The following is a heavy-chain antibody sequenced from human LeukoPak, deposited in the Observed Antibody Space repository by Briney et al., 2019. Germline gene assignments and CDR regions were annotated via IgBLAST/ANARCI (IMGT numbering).Heavy chain of an antibody. J-gene: IGHJ5*02. D-gene: IGHD4-17*01. Sequence: PGESLEISFQTSGSYFSTKWIGGVRPLPGKGLEWMGIIYPTDSITRYSPSFQGHVSISVYTSINTAYLQCASLRPSDTAMYFCARLAPDYADYWFDPWGQGTLVTVSS. CDR3: ARLAPDYADYWFDP. CDR1: GSYFSTKW. CDR2: IYPTDSIT. V-gene: IGHV5-51*01.